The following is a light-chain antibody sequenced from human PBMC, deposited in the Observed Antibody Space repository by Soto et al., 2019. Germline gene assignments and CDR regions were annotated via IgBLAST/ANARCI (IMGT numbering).Light chain of an antibody. V-gene: IGKV1-33*01. CDR2: DAS. CDR3: QQSHDVPLT. J-gene: IGKJ4*01. Sequence: DIQMTQSPSSLSASVGDRVTITCQASQDIDNSLNWYQQKPGRAPNLLIHDASNLDTGVPSRFSGSGSGTHFTFTISTLQPEDFATYYCQQSHDVPLTFGGGTKVEIK. CDR1: QDIDNS.